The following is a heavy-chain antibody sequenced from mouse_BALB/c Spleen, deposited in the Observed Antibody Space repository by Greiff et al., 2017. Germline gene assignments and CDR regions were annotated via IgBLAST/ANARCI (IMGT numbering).Heavy chain of an antibody. CDR2: IDPSDSYT. CDR3: ARAIRGYGNYPYYFDY. Sequence: QVQLQQPGAELVKPGASVKISCKASGYTFTSYWMNWVKQRPGQGLEWIGEIDPSDSYTNNNQKFKDKATLTVDKSSSTAYMQLSSLTSEDSAVYYCARAIRGYGNYPYYFDYWGQGTTLTVSS. J-gene: IGHJ2*01. CDR1: GYTFTSYW. D-gene: IGHD2-1*01. V-gene: IGHV1S126*01.